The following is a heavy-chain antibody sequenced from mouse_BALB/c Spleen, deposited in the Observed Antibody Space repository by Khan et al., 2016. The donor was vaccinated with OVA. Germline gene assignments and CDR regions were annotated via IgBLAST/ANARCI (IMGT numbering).Heavy chain of an antibody. CDR1: GFSSTNYG. CDR3: ATSFYGKKYYAMDY. D-gene: IGHD2-1*01. J-gene: IGHJ4*01. V-gene: IGHV2-9*02. Sequence: VQLQESGPGLVAPSQSLSITCTVSGFSSTNYGVNWVRQPPGKGLEWLGVIWAGGSTNYNSALMSRLSISKDKSKSQVFLRMNSLQTDDTAVYYCATSFYGKKYYAMDYWGQGTSVTVSS. CDR2: IWAGGST.